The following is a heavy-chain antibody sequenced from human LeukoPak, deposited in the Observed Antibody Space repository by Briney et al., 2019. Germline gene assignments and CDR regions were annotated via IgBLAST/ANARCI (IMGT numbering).Heavy chain of an antibody. J-gene: IGHJ1*01. V-gene: IGHV3-21*01. CDR3: ARATVAGTKHFQH. D-gene: IGHD6-19*01. CDR2: ISSSSSYI. Sequence: GGSLRLSCAASGFTFSSYSMNWVRQAPGKGLEWVSSISSSSSYIYYADSVKGRFTISRDNAKNSLYLQMNSLRAEDTAVYYCARATVAGTKHFQHWGQGTLVTVSS. CDR1: GFTFSSYS.